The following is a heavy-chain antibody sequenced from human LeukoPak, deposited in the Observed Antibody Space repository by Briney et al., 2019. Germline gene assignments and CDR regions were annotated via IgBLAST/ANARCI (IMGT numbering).Heavy chain of an antibody. CDR3: ARTFEDIVVVPAANSMRHYYYYYMDV. J-gene: IGHJ6*03. CDR1: GGSFSGYY. CDR2: INHSGST. V-gene: IGHV4-34*01. Sequence: SETLSLTCAVYGGSFSGYYWSWIRQPPGKGLEWIGEINHSGSTNYNPSLKSRVTISVDTSKNQFSLKLSSVTAADTAVYYCARTFEDIVVVPAANSMRHYYYYYMDVWGKGTTVTISS. D-gene: IGHD2-2*01.